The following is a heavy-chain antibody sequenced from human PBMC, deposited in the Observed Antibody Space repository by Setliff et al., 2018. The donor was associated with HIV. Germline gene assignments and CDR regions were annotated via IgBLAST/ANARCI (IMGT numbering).Heavy chain of an antibody. V-gene: IGHV1-24*01. D-gene: IGHD2-15*01. Sequence: ASVKVSCKVFGYTLAALSIHWVRQAPGKGLEWMGGFDPEDGERINAEKFQGRITMTTDTSIATAYMELRGLTSDDTAIYYCARDRGHCSGGYCYRPLLYYFYYMDVWGKGATVTVSS. CDR3: ARDRGHCSGGYCYRPLLYYFYYMDV. J-gene: IGHJ6*03. CDR1: GYTLAALS. CDR2: FDPEDGER.